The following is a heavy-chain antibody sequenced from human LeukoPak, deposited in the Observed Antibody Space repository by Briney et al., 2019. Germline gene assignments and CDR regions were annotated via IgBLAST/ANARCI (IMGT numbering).Heavy chain of an antibody. Sequence: GGSLRLSCAASGITFDNYAMHWVRQAPGKGLEWVSGINWNGGSTGYADSVKGRFTISRDNAKNSLYLQMNSLRAEDTAVYYCARRLGYCSGGSCSNFDYWGQGTLVTVSS. J-gene: IGHJ4*02. CDR2: INWNGGST. D-gene: IGHD2-15*01. CDR3: ARRLGYCSGGSCSNFDY. V-gene: IGHV3-20*04. CDR1: GITFDNYA.